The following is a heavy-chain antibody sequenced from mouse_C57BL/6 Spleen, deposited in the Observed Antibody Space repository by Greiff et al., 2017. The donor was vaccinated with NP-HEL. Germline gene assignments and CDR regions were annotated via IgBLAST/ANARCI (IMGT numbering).Heavy chain of an antibody. D-gene: IGHD1-1*01. V-gene: IGHV1-53*01. CDR2: INPSNGGT. Sequence: VQLQQPGTELVKPGASVKLSCKASGYTFTSYWMHWVKQRPGQGLEWIGNINPSNGGTNYNEKFKSKATLTVDESSSTAYMQLSSLTSEDSAVYYCAREGIYYEYAMDYWGQGTSVTVSS. CDR1: GYTFTSYW. CDR3: AREGIYYEYAMDY. J-gene: IGHJ4*01.